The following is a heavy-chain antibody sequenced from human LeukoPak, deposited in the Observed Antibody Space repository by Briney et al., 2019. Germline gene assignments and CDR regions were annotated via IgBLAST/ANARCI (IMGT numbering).Heavy chain of an antibody. Sequence: ASVKVSCKVSGYTLTELSMHWVRQAPGQGLEWMGWISGYNGNTNYAQNLQGRVAMTTDTSTRTAYMELRSLRSDDTAVYYCARDTFWSGSGVGFDYWGQGTLLTVSS. J-gene: IGHJ4*02. V-gene: IGHV1-18*01. D-gene: IGHD3-3*01. CDR2: ISGYNGNT. CDR1: GYTLTELS. CDR3: ARDTFWSGSGVGFDY.